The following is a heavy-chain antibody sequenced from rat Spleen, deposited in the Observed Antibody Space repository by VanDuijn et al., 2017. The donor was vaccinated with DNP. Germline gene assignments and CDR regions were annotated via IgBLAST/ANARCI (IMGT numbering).Heavy chain of an antibody. Sequence: EVQLVESGGDLVQPGRSLKLSCVASGFSFSHSWMTWIRQVPGKGLEWIASIPSGGSSYYPDSVKGRFTISRDNAKSTLYLQMNSLRSEDTATYYCAGLGAGDYWGQGVMVTVSS. CDR1: GFSFSHSW. CDR2: IPSGGSS. D-gene: IGHD5-1*01. J-gene: IGHJ2*01. V-gene: IGHV5-31*01. CDR3: AGLGAGDY.